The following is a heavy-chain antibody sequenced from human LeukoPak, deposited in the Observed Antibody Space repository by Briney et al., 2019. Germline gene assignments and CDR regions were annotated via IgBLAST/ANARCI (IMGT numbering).Heavy chain of an antibody. D-gene: IGHD6-6*01. J-gene: IGHJ6*03. CDR1: GFTFSNYA. CDR3: ARDRLVYYYYYYMDV. Sequence: GGSLRLSCAASGFTFSNYAMSWVRQAPGKGLEWVAVISYDGSNKYYADSVKGRFTISRDNSKNTLYLQMNSLRAEDTAVYYCARDRLVYYYYYYMDVWGKGTTVTISS. V-gene: IGHV3-30*04. CDR2: ISYDGSNK.